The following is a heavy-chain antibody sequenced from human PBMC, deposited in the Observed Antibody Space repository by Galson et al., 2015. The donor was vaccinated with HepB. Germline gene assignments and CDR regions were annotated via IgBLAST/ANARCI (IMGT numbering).Heavy chain of an antibody. CDR3: ARHQSPAGRGNNWFDP. CDR1: GGSFSTYY. Sequence: TLSLTCAVYGGSFSTYYWSWIRQPPGKGLEWIAQINHSGSTDHNPSLKSRVTISVDTSKKQFSLRLTSVTTADTAVYYCARHQSPAGRGNNWFDPWGQGPLVTVS. V-gene: IGHV4-34*01. J-gene: IGHJ5*02. CDR2: INHSGST. D-gene: IGHD2-2*01.